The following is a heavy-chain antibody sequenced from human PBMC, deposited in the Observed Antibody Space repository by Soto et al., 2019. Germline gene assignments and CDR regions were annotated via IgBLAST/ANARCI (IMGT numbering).Heavy chain of an antibody. D-gene: IGHD1-26*01. CDR3: ARATRITPMERYPGA. V-gene: IGHV4-34*01. J-gene: IGHJ4*02. CDR2: INHSGST. CDR1: GGSFSGYY. Sequence: PSETLSLTCAVYGGSFSGYYWSWIRQPPGKGLEWIGEINHSGSTNYNPSLKSRVTISVDTSKNQFSLKLSSVTAADTAVYYCARATRITPMERYPGAWGQGTLVTVSS.